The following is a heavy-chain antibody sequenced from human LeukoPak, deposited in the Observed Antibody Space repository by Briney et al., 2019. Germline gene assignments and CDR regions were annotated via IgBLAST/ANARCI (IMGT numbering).Heavy chain of an antibody. V-gene: IGHV3-48*03. CDR2: ISSSGSTI. J-gene: IGHJ5*02. Sequence: GGSLRLSCAASGFTFSSYEMNWVRQAPGEGLEWVSYISSSGSTIYYADSVKGRFTISRDNAKNSLYLQMNSLRAEDTAVDYCARYGGRWSYRYTGYFDPWGQGTLVTVSS. CDR3: ARYGGRWSYRYTGYFDP. CDR1: GFTFSSYE. D-gene: IGHD3-16*02.